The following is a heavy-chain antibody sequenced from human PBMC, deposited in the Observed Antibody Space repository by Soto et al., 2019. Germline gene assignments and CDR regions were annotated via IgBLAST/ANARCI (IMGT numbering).Heavy chain of an antibody. CDR1: GYTFTSYG. D-gene: IGHD4-17*01. V-gene: IGHV1-18*01. J-gene: IGHJ1*01. CDR2: ISTYNGNT. CDR3: ARASGDYGLSVYFQH. Sequence: QVQLVQSGGEVKKPGASVKVSCKASGYTFTSYGISWVRQAPGQGLEWMGWISTYNGNTNYAQKVQGRVTMTTDTSTSTAYMELRSLRSDDTAVYYCARASGDYGLSVYFQHWGQGTLVTVSS.